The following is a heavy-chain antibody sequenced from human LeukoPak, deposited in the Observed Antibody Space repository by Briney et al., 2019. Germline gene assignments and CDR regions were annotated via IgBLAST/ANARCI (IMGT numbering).Heavy chain of an antibody. D-gene: IGHD6-13*01. V-gene: IGHV1-69*04. CDR2: IIPILGIA. CDR3: ARDSSSSSNPLNDY. Sequence: ASVKVSCKASGGTFSSYAISWVRQAPGQGLEWMGRIIPILGIANYAQKFQGRVTITADKSTSTAYMELSSLRSEDTAVYYCARDSSSSSNPLNDYWGQGTLVTVSS. CDR1: GGTFSSYA. J-gene: IGHJ4*02.